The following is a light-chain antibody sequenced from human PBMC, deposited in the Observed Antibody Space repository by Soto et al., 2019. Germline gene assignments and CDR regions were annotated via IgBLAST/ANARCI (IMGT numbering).Light chain of an antibody. Sequence: EVVMTQSPATLSVSPGDRATLSCRASQSVSSNLAWYQQKPGQSPRLLIYGASTRAAGIPARFSGSGSGTEFTLTISSLQSEDFAVYYCQQYYDWLTWTFGQGTKVEV. J-gene: IGKJ1*01. CDR1: QSVSSN. CDR2: GAS. V-gene: IGKV3D-15*01. CDR3: QQYYDWLTWT.